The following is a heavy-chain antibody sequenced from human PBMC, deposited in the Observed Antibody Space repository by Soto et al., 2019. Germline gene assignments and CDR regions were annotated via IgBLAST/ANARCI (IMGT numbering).Heavy chain of an antibody. V-gene: IGHV1-69*13. CDR1: GGTFSSYS. J-gene: IGHJ5*02. Sequence: SVNVSCKSSGGTFSSYSISWVRQAPGQGLEWMGGIIPIFGTANYAQKFQGRVTITADESTSTAYMELSSLRSEDTAVYYCASEFITMVREAHPNWFDPWGQGTLVTVSS. CDR2: IIPIFGTA. D-gene: IGHD3-10*01. CDR3: ASEFITMVREAHPNWFDP.